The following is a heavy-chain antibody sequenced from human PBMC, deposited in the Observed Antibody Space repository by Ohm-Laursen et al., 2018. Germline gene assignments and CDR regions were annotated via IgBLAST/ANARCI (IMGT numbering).Heavy chain of an antibody. D-gene: IGHD5-18*01. Sequence: SLRLSCAAPGFTFSSYAMSWVRQAPGKGLEWVSAISGSGGSTYYADSVKGRFTISRDNSKNTLYLQMNSLRAEDTAVYYCAKERYSYGTVPDYWGQGTLVTVSS. CDR2: ISGSGGST. CDR3: AKERYSYGTVPDY. J-gene: IGHJ4*02. CDR1: GFTFSSYA. V-gene: IGHV3-23*01.